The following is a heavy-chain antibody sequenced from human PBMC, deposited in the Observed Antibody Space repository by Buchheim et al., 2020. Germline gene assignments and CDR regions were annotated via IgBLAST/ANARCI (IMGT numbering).Heavy chain of an antibody. V-gene: IGHV4-34*01. CDR1: GGSLSGYY. CDR3: ARFLRDDSSGYPLTGEYYFDY. J-gene: IGHJ4*02. CDR2: INHSGST. Sequence: QVQLQQWGAGLLKPSETLSLTCAVYGGSLSGYYWSWIRQPPGKGLEWIGEINHSGSTNYNPSLKSRVTISVDTSKNQFSLKLSSVTAADTAVYYCARFLRDDSSGYPLTGEYYFDYWGQGTL. D-gene: IGHD3-22*01.